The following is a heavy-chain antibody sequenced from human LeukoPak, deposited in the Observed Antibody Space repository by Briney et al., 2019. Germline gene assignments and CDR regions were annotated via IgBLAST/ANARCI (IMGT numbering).Heavy chain of an antibody. V-gene: IGHV4-30-4*01. D-gene: IGHD2-21*02. CDR1: GGSISSGDYY. Sequence: PSQTLSLACTVSGGSISSGDYYWSWIRQPPGKGLEWIGYIYYIGNTFYNPSLKSRVTISVDTSKNQFSLKLSSVTAADTAVYYCASAYCGGGCTPYWYFDLWGRGTLVTVSS. J-gene: IGHJ2*01. CDR3: ASAYCGGGCTPYWYFDL. CDR2: IYYIGNT.